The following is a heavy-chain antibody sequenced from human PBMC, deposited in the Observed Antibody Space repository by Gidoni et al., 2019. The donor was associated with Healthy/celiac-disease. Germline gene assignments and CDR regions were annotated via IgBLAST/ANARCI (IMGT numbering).Heavy chain of an antibody. CDR3: ARGGGWLRGYFDY. V-gene: IGHV3-53*01. D-gene: IGHD5-12*01. J-gene: IGHJ4*02. CDR1: AFTDSSNY. Sequence: EVQLVESGGGLIQPGGSLRLSCAASAFTDSSNYMSWVRQAPGTGLEWVPVIYSGGSTYYADSVKGRFTISRDNSKNTLYLQMNSLRAEDTAVYYCARGGGWLRGYFDYWGQGTLVTVSS. CDR2: IYSGGST.